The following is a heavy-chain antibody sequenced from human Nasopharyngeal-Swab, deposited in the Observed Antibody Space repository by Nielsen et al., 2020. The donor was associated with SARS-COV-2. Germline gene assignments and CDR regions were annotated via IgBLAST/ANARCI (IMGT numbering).Heavy chain of an antibody. D-gene: IGHD3-16*02. Sequence: GGSLRLSCAGSGFTFSRYWMSWVRQAPGKGLEWVANIKQDGSEKYYEDSVKGRFTVSRDNAKNSLYLQMNSLRAEDTAVYYCARDKGMRDYVWGSYRSSYYYYYGIDVWGQGTTVTVSS. CDR3: ARDKGMRDYVWGSYRSSYYYYYGIDV. J-gene: IGHJ6*02. V-gene: IGHV3-7*01. CDR2: IKQDGSEK. CDR1: GFTFSRYW.